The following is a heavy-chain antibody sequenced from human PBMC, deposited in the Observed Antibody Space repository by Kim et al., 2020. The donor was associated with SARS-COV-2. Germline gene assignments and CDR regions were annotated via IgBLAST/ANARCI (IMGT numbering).Heavy chain of an antibody. CDR3: ARGPLRSWFDP. J-gene: IGHJ5*02. V-gene: IGHV4-34*01. D-gene: IGHD3-16*01. Sequence: HYHPSLKSRVTISVDTSKNQFSLKLSSVTAADTAVYYCARGPLRSWFDPWGQGTLVTVSS.